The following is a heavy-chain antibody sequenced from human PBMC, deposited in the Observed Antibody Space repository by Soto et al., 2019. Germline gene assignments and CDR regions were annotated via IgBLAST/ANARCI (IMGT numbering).Heavy chain of an antibody. V-gene: IGHV4-34*01. CDR3: ARAKQWLVPNFDY. D-gene: IGHD6-19*01. Sequence: PSETLSLTFAVYGGSFSGYYWSWIRQPPGKGLEWIGEINHSGSTNYNPSLKSRVTISVDTSKNQFSLKLSSVTAADTAVYYCARAKQWLVPNFDYWGQGTLVTVSS. CDR2: INHSGST. J-gene: IGHJ4*02. CDR1: GGSFSGYY.